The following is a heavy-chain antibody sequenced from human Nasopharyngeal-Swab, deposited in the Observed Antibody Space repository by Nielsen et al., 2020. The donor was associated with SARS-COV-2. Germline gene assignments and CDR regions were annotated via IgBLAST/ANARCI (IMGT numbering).Heavy chain of an antibody. CDR3: AREPSYDFWSGYSGRNFDY. V-gene: IGHV3-21*01. Sequence: GRSLRLSCAASGFTFSSYSMNWVRQAPGKGLEWVSSISSSSSYIYYADSVKGRFTISRDNAKNSLYLQMNSLRAEDTAVYYCAREPSYDFWSGYSGRNFDYWGQGTLVTVSS. CDR1: GFTFSSYS. CDR2: ISSSSSYI. D-gene: IGHD3-3*01. J-gene: IGHJ4*02.